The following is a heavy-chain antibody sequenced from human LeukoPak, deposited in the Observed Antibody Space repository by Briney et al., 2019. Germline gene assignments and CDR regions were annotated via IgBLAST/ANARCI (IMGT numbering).Heavy chain of an antibody. CDR1: GFTFSDNY. CDR2: IYSGGST. V-gene: IGHV3-53*01. D-gene: IGHD3-10*01. Sequence: GGSLRLSCAASGFTFSDNYMSWVRQAPGKGLEWVSVIYSGGSTYYADSVKGRFTISRDNSKNTLYLQMNSLRAEDTAVYYCARVPDSRGGDYWGQGTLVTVSS. J-gene: IGHJ4*02. CDR3: ARVPDSRGGDY.